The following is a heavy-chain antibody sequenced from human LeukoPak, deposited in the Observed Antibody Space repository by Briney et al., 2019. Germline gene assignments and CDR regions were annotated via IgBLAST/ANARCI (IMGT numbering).Heavy chain of an antibody. Sequence: GGSLRLSCAASGFTFSSYAMGWVRQAPGKGLEWVSAISGSGGSTYYADSVKGRFTISRDNSKNTLYLQMNSLRAEDTAVYYCAKDATVVAYYYYYGMDVWGQGTTVTVSS. CDR1: GFTFSSYA. D-gene: IGHD4-23*01. J-gene: IGHJ6*02. CDR3: AKDATVVAYYYYYGMDV. V-gene: IGHV3-23*01. CDR2: ISGSGGST.